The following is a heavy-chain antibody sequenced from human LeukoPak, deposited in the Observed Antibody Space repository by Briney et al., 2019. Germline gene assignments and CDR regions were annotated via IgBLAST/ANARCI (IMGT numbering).Heavy chain of an antibody. CDR3: ARKDCGGDCLDY. CDR1: GYTFTSYY. D-gene: IGHD2-21*02. J-gene: IGHJ4*02. Sequence: ASVKVSCKASGYTFTSYYMHWVRQAPAQGLEWMGIINPSGGSTSYAQKFQGRVTMTRDTSTSTVYMELSSLRSEDSAVYYCARKDCGGDCLDYWGQGTLVTVSS. V-gene: IGHV1-46*01. CDR2: INPSGGST.